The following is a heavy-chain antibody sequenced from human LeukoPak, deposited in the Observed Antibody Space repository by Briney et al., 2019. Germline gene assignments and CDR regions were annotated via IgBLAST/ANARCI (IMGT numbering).Heavy chain of an antibody. J-gene: IGHJ4*02. Sequence: TSETLSLTCAVYGGSFSGYYWSWIRQPPGKGLEWIGEIKPSGRTNYNPSLKSRVTISVDTSKNLFSLRLTYLTAADTAAYYCARVGGSGGSFDYWGQGTQVTVSS. D-gene: IGHD3-10*01. CDR1: GGSFSGYY. CDR2: IKPSGRT. CDR3: ARVGGSGGSFDY. V-gene: IGHV4-34*01.